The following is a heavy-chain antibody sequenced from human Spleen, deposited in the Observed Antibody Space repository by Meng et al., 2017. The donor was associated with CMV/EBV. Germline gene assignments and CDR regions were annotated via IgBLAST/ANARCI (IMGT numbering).Heavy chain of an antibody. J-gene: IGHJ4*02. CDR1: GGSISSSSYY. CDR3: ARVADTGCFDF. V-gene: IGHV4-39*07. D-gene: IGHD3-10*01. CDR2: IYYSGST. Sequence: GSLRLSCTVSGGSISSSSYYWGWIRQPPGKGLEWIGSIYYSGSTYYNPSLKSRVSISVDTSKNQFSLRLKSVTAADTAVYYCARVADTGCFDFWGQGTLVTVSS.